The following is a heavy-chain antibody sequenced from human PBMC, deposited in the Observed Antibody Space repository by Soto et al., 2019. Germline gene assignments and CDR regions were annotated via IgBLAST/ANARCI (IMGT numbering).Heavy chain of an antibody. CDR1: GYTFTSYA. D-gene: IGHD3-22*01. Sequence: ASVKVSCKASGYTFTSYAMHWVRQAPGQRLEWMGWINPGNGNTKYSQKFQGRVTITRDTSASTAYMELSSLRSEDTAVYYCARGPPIRITMIVVVILFDYWGQGTLVTVSS. J-gene: IGHJ4*02. CDR2: INPGNGNT. V-gene: IGHV1-3*01. CDR3: ARGPPIRITMIVVVILFDY.